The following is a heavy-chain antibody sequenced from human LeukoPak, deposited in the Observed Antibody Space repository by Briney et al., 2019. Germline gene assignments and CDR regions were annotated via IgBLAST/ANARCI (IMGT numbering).Heavy chain of an antibody. V-gene: IGHV3-13*04. CDR2: IGTAGDT. CDR3: ARATYYYDSSGYSSAFDI. CDR1: GFTFSSYD. J-gene: IGHJ3*02. Sequence: GGSLRLSCAAPGFTFSSYDMHWVRQATGKGLEWVSAIGTAGDTYYPGSVKGRFTISRENAKNSLYLQMNSLRAGDTAVYYCARATYYYDSSGYSSAFDIWGQGTMVTVSS. D-gene: IGHD3-22*01.